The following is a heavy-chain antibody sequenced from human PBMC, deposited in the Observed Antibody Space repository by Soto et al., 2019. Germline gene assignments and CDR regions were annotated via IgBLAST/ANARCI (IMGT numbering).Heavy chain of an antibody. J-gene: IGHJ4*02. CDR3: ARDSPQTYSSSWSFDY. CDR1: GGTFSSYT. CDR2: IIPILGIA. V-gene: IGHV1-69*08. Sequence: QVQLVQSGAEVKKPGSSVKVSCKASGGTFSSYTISWVRQAPGQGLEWMGRIIPILGIANYAQKFQGRVTITADKSTSTAYMERSSLRSEDTAVYYCARDSPQTYSSSWSFDYWGQGTLVTVSS. D-gene: IGHD6-13*01.